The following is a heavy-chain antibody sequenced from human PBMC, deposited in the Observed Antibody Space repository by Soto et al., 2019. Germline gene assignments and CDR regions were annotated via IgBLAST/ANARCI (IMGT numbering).Heavy chain of an antibody. D-gene: IGHD3-16*01. V-gene: IGHV1-18*01. J-gene: IGHJ6*02. CDR2: ISPYTDQT. Sequence: QVHLVQSGAEVRKPGASVKVSCKTSGYNFRSYGVSWVRQAPGQGFEWLGWISPYTDQTDYAQKFQGRLTLTTDTSTSTFYMDLRSLTSDDTAVYYCARDYQLGPRHGYGIDVWGQGTTVIVSS. CDR3: ARDYQLGPRHGYGIDV. CDR1: GYNFRSYG.